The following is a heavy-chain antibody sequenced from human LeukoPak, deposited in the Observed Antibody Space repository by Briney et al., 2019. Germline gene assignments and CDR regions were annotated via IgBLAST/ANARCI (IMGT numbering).Heavy chain of an antibody. D-gene: IGHD3-22*01. CDR1: GYTLTDHY. CDR2: INPSTDGT. CDR3: ARDHPYYDVSSFLYYFDY. V-gene: IGHV1-2*02. J-gene: IGHJ4*02. Sequence: ASVRVSCKASGYTLTDHYIHWVRQARGQGLECMGWINPSTDGTNYAQKFQGRVNMTRDTSITTANMDLSSLGSDDTAVFFCARDHPYYDVSSFLYYFDYWGQGTLVTVSS.